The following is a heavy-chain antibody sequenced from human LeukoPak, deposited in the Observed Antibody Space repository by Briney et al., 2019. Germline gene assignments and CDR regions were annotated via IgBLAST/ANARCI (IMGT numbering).Heavy chain of an antibody. CDR2: ISGSGGST. CDR1: GFTFSSYT. Sequence: GGSLRLSCAASGFTFSSYTMSWVRQAPGKGLEWVSAISGSGGSTSYADSVKGRFTISRDNSKNTLYLQMNSLRAEDTAVYYCAKSPIVVVQAASSGHYWGQGTLVTVSS. CDR3: AKSPIVVVQAASSGHY. V-gene: IGHV3-23*01. D-gene: IGHD2-2*01. J-gene: IGHJ4*02.